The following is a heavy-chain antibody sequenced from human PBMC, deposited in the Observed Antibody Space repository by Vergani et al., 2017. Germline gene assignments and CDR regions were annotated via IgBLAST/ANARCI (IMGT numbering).Heavy chain of an antibody. J-gene: IGHJ5*02. CDR1: GFTFGSYA. CDR3: AKDGSSLERWSLDWFDP. CDR2: ISGSGGST. V-gene: IGHV3-23*01. Sequence: EVQLLESGGGLVQPGGSLRLSCAASGFTFGSYAMSWVRQAPGKGLEWVSGISGSGGSTYYADSVKGRFTLSRDNSKNTLYLQMYSLRVDDTAVYYCAKDGSSLERWSLDWFDPWGQGTLVTVSS. D-gene: IGHD4-23*01.